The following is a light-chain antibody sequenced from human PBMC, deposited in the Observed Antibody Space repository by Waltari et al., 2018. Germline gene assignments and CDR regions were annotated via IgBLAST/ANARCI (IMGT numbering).Light chain of an antibody. CDR1: QSISNY. V-gene: IGKV1-39*01. CDR2: AAS. Sequence: DIQMTQSPSSLSASVGDRVTITCRASQSISNYLNWYQQKPGKAPKLLIYAASSLQSGVPSRFSGSGSGTDVTLTISSLQPEDFATYYCQQSYSTPMYTFGQGTKLEI. CDR3: QQSYSTPMYT. J-gene: IGKJ2*01.